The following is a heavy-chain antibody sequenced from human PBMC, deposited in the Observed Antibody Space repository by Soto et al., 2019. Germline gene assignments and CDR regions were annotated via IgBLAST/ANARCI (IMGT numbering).Heavy chain of an antibody. J-gene: IGHJ4*02. Sequence: QITLKESGPTLVKPTQTLTLTCTFSGFSLSTSGVGVGWIRQPPGKALEWLIFIYRDDDKRNSPLLKSRLTITKDTPKTQLVLTMTNMDPVDTASYYSAPLVVAWITYYFHSWGQGTLVTLSS. CDR2: IYRDDDK. V-gene: IGHV2-5*02. CDR3: APLVVAWITYYFHS. D-gene: IGHD2-15*01. CDR1: GFSLSTSGVG.